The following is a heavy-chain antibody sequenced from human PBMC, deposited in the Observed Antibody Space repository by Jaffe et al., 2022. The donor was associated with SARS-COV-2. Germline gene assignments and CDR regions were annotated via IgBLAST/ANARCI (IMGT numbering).Heavy chain of an antibody. CDR2: IYTSGST. J-gene: IGHJ4*02. V-gene: IGHV4-61*02. Sequence: QVQLQESGPGLVKPSQTLSLTCTVSGGSISSGSYYWSWIRQPAGKGLEWIGRIYTSGSTNYNPSLKSRVTISVDTSKNQFSLKLSSVTAADTAVYYCARVRELLGFDYWGQGTLVTVSS. CDR3: ARVRELLGFDY. D-gene: IGHD1-26*01. CDR1: GGSISSGSYY.